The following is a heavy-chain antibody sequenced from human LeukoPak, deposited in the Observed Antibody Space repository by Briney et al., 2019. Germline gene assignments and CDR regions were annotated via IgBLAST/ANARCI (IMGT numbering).Heavy chain of an antibody. CDR1: GGFISSSKW. V-gene: IGHV4-4*02. CDR3: ARQTSCGYSSSCPDY. CDR2: IYHSWTT. J-gene: IGHJ4*02. D-gene: IGHD6-13*01. Sequence: PSETLSLNCAVPGGFISSSKWWSWVRQPPGKGLEWIGEIYHSWTTNYKPSLKRRVTIPVNTYEKQLSMKLSSVTAADTAVYYCARQTSCGYSSSCPDYWGQGTLVTVSS.